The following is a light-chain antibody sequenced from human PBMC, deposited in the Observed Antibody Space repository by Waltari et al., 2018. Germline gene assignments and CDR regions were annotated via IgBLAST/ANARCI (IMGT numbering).Light chain of an antibody. CDR3: MQTLQTPFT. CDR1: QSLLHRNGFNY. Sequence: DIVMTQSPLSLPVTPGEPASISCRSSQSLLHRNGFNYVDWYLQRPGQSPQLLIYLGSKRVHAVPDRVSGSGSGTDFTLEISRVEAEDVGVYYCMQTLQTPFTFGGGTKVEIK. V-gene: IGKV2-28*01. CDR2: LGS. J-gene: IGKJ4*01.